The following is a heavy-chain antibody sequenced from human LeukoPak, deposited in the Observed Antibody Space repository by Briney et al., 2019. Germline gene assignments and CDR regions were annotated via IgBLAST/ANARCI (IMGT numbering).Heavy chain of an antibody. CDR1: GFIFSSYG. V-gene: IGHV3-48*01. J-gene: IGHJ6*03. CDR3: ARDLLYGDYARYYYYYMDV. Sequence: GGSLRLSCAAPGFIFSSYGMNWVRQAPGKGLEWVSYISSSSSTIYYADSVKGRFTISRDNAKNSLYLQMNSLRAEDTAVYYCARDLLYGDYARYYYYYMDVWGKGTTVTISS. CDR2: ISSSSSTI. D-gene: IGHD4-17*01.